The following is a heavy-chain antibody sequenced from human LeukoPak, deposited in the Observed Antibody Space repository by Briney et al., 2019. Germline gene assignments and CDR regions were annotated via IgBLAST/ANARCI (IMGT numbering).Heavy chain of an antibody. J-gene: IGHJ3*02. V-gene: IGHV3-48*02. Sequence: GGSLRLSCAASGLTFSDYAMNWVSQAPGKGLEWVSYIRSTSSTMYYADSVKGRFTISRDNGKNSLYLQMNSLRDEDTAVYYCARSFDIWGQGTMVTVSS. CDR1: GLTFSDYA. CDR2: IRSTSSTM. CDR3: ARSFDI.